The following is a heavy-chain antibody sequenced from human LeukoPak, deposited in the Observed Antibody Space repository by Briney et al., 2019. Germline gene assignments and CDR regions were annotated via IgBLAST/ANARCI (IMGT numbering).Heavy chain of an antibody. CDR2: ISGSGGST. CDR3: AKMRGQSYHSDYIDG. Sequence: QPGGSLRLSCAASGFTFSSYALSWLRQAPGQGLVGVSAISGSGGSTQYADSVKGRFTISRDNSKNSLYLKMISLRAEDTAVYDCAKMRGQSYHSDYIDGWGKGTTVTVSS. D-gene: IGHD1-14*01. V-gene: IGHV3-23*01. J-gene: IGHJ6*03. CDR1: GFTFSSYA.